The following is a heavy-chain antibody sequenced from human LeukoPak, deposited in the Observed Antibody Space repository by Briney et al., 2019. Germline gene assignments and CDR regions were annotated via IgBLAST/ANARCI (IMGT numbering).Heavy chain of an antibody. CDR1: GYTFASHY. CDR2: INPSGGST. CDR3: GRVNCGGDCQSWYFDL. Sequence: ASVKVSCKASGYTFASHYMHWVRQAPGQGLEWMGIINPSGGSTTYAQKFQGRVTMTRDTSTSTVYMELSSLRSEDTAVCYCGRVNCGGDCQSWYFDLWGRGTLVTVSS. J-gene: IGHJ2*01. D-gene: IGHD2-21*02. V-gene: IGHV1-46*01.